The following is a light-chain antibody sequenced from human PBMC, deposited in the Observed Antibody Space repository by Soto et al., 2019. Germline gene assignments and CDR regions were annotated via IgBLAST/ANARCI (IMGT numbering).Light chain of an antibody. Sequence: QSALTQPASVSGSPGQSITISCTGTSSDVGGYNYVSWYQQHPGKAPKLMIYEVSNRPSGVSNRFSGSKSGNTASLTISGLQAEDEADYYCSSYTSSSTFVFGGGTKVTV. V-gene: IGLV2-14*01. CDR1: SSDVGGYNY. CDR2: EVS. CDR3: SSYTSSSTFV. J-gene: IGLJ3*02.